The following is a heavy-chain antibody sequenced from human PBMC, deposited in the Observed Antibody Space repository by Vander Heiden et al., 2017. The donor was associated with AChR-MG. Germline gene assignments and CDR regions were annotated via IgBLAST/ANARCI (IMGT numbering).Heavy chain of an antibody. CDR2: IDPSDSYT. J-gene: IGHJ4*02. Sequence: EVQLVQSGAEVKKPVESLRISCKGSGYSFTSYWISWGRQMPGKGLEWMGRIDPSDSYTNYSPSFQGHVTISADKSISTAYLQWSSLKASDTAMYYCARGSTRYYYDSSGYLDYWGQGTLVTVSS. CDR3: ARGSTRYYYDSSGYLDY. V-gene: IGHV5-10-1*03. CDR1: GYSFTSYW. D-gene: IGHD3-22*01.